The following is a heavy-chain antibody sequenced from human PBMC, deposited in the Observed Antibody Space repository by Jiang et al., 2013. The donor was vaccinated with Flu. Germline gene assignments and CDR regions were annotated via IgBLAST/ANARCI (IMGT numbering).Heavy chain of an antibody. V-gene: IGHV3-33*01. D-gene: IGHD6-6*01. CDR1: GFTFSSYG. CDR3: ARDRSIAVRRGPIDY. CDR2: IWYDGSNK. J-gene: IGHJ4*02. Sequence: QLLESGGGVVQPGRSLRLSCAASGFTFSSYGMHWVRQAPGKGLEWVAVIWYDGSNKYYADSVKGRFTISRDNSKNTLYLQMNSLRAEDTAVYYCARDRSIAVRRGPIDYWGQGTLVTVSS.